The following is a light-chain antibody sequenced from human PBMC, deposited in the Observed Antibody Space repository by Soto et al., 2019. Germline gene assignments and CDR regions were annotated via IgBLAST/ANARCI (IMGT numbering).Light chain of an antibody. CDR2: DVS. CDR3: SSYTSSSTVV. V-gene: IGLV2-14*01. Sequence: QSALTEPASVSGSPGQSITISCTGTSTDVGGYNYVARYQQHPGKAPILMIYDVSNRPSGVYNRFSGSKSGNTAFRTISGLQAEDEADYYCSSYTSSSTVVFGGGTKLTVL. CDR1: STDVGGYNY. J-gene: IGLJ2*01.